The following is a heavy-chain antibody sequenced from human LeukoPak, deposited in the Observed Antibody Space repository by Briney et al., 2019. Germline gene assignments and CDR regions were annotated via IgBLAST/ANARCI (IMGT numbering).Heavy chain of an antibody. V-gene: IGHV3-7*01. CDR2: IKQDGSEK. CDR1: GFTFSSYW. Sequence: GGSRRLSCAASGFTFSSYWMSWVRQAPGKGLEWVANIKQDGSEKYYVDSVKGRFTISRDNAKNSLYLQMNSLRAEDTAVYYCARKGVIYYDSSGYPYYFDYWGQGTLVTVSS. J-gene: IGHJ4*02. CDR3: ARKGVIYYDSSGYPYYFDY. D-gene: IGHD3-22*01.